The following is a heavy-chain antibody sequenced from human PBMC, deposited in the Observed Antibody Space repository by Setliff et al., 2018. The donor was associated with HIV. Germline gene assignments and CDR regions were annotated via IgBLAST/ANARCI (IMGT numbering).Heavy chain of an antibody. Sequence: PSETLSLTCAVSNYSISSAYYWGWIRHPPGKGLEWIGSIYHSGSTYYNPSLKSRVTISLDTSKNQFSLKLSSVTAADTAVYYCARRPAGAVAGGYGMDVWGQGTTVT. CDR3: ARRPAGAVAGGYGMDV. V-gene: IGHV4-38-2*01. CDR1: NYSISSAYY. D-gene: IGHD6-19*01. J-gene: IGHJ6*02. CDR2: IYHSGST.